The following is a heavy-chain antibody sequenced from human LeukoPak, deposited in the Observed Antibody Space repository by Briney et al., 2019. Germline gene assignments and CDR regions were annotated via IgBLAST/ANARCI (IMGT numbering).Heavy chain of an antibody. CDR2: MSYSGST. Sequence: SETLSLTCTVSGGSISSSNHYWGWIRQPPGKGLEWIGSMSYSGSTFYNPSLKSRVTISVDTSKNQFSLRLSSVTAADTAVYYCARTLRYFDWLPAGETDYWGQGTLVTVSS. CDR1: GGSISSSNHY. J-gene: IGHJ4*02. CDR3: ARTLRYFDWLPAGETDY. V-gene: IGHV4-39*01. D-gene: IGHD3-9*01.